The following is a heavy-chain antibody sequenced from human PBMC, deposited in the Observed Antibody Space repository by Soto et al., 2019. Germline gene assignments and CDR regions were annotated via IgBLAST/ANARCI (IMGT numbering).Heavy chain of an antibody. CDR2: LSGSGDNT. CDR1: GFTISNYA. CDR3: TRSRGWYTFDY. Sequence: EVQLLESGGGLVQPGGSLRLSCAASGFTISNYAMGWVRQAPGKGLVWVSSLSGSGDNTYYADSVKGRVTISRDNSRDNSKNTLYLQMNSLRAEDTAVYYCTRSRGWYTFDYWGQGTLVTVSS. J-gene: IGHJ4*02. V-gene: IGHV3-23*01. D-gene: IGHD6-19*01.